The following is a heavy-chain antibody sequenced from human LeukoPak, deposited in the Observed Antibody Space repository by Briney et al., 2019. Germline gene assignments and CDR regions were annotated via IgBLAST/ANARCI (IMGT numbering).Heavy chain of an antibody. CDR2: ISGSGGST. CDR3: ARPQYYYDSSGYYTDAFDI. Sequence: PGGSLRLSCAASGFTFSNYAMSWVRQAPGKGLEWVSAISGSGGSTYYADSVKGRFTISRDNSKNTLYLQMNSLRAEDTAVYYCARPQYYYDSSGYYTDAFDIWGQGTMVTVSS. J-gene: IGHJ3*02. CDR1: GFTFSNYA. V-gene: IGHV3-23*01. D-gene: IGHD3-22*01.